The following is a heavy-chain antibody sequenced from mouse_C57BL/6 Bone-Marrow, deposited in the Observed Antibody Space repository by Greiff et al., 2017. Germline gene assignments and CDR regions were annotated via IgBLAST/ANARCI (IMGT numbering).Heavy chain of an antibody. Sequence: VQLQQPGAELVKPGASVKVSCKASGYTFTSYWMHWVKQRPGQGLEWIGRIHPSASDTNYNQKFKGKATLTVDKSSSTAYMQLSSLTSEDSAVYYGAIVVTTVVAPALDVWGTGTTVTVSS. V-gene: IGHV1-74*01. CDR3: AIVVTTVVAPALDV. CDR1: GYTFTSYW. D-gene: IGHD1-1*01. J-gene: IGHJ1*03. CDR2: IHPSASDT.